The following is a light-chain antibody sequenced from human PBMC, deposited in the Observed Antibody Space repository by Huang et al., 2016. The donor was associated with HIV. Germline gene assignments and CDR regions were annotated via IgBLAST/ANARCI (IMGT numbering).Light chain of an antibody. Sequence: QLTQSPPSLSASVGDTIIISFRASQDIGPSLAWYQQKTGRAPKLLISGASTLQTGVPSRFSGDSAVTFFTHFITGLQPEDFATYYCQQLHTYPITFGQGTRLDIK. J-gene: IGKJ5*01. V-gene: IGKV1-13*02. CDR2: GAS. CDR3: QQLHTYPIT. CDR1: QDIGPS.